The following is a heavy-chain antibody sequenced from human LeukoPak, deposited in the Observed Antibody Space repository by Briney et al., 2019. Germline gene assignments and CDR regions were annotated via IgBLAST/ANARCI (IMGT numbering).Heavy chain of an antibody. CDR1: GFTFSNYA. CDR2: ISSSGSTI. CDR3: AAIPRGFGELLYNDY. Sequence: PGGSLRLSCAASGFTFSNYAMNWVRQAPGKGLEWVSYISSSGSTIYYADSVKGRFTISRDNAKNSLYLQMNSLRAEDTALYYCAAIPRGFGELLYNDYWGQGTLVTVSS. J-gene: IGHJ4*02. V-gene: IGHV3-48*04. D-gene: IGHD3-10*01.